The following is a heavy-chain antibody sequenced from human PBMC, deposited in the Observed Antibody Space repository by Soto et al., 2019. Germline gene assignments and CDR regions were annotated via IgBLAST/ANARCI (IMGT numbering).Heavy chain of an antibody. Sequence: SETLSLTCTVSGGSISSYYWSWIRQPPGKGLEWIGYIYYSGSTNYNPYLKSRVTISIDTSKNQYSLKLNSVTAADTVTYYCAGHVGGVKYYNMDVWGKGTTVTVSS. CDR3: AGHVGGVKYYNMDV. V-gene: IGHV4-59*08. D-gene: IGHD3-10*01. CDR1: GGSISSYY. CDR2: IYYSGST. J-gene: IGHJ6*03.